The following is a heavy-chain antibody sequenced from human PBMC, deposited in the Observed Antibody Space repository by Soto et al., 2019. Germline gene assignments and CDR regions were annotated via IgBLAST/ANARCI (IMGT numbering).Heavy chain of an antibody. J-gene: IGHJ6*03. Sequence: GASVKVSCKASGYTFTSYAMHWVRQAPGQRPEWMGWINAGNGNTKYSQKFQGRVTITRDTSASTAYMELSSLRSEDTAVYYCARAPGYCSSTSCRSYYMDVWGKGTTVTVSS. CDR3: ARAPGYCSSTSCRSYYMDV. D-gene: IGHD2-2*03. CDR2: INAGNGNT. V-gene: IGHV1-3*01. CDR1: GYTFTSYA.